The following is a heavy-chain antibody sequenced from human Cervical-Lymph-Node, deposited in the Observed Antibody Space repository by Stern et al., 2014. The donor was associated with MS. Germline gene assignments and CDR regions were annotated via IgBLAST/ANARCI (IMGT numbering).Heavy chain of an antibody. CDR1: GGSISSSGYY. Sequence: QVQLVQSGPGLVKPSQTLSLTCTVSGGSISSSGYYWSWIRQPADKGLEWIGRIHDSGSTYYNPSLKSPVTISMATAQNQFSLKLPSVTAADTAVYYCATTRWDLFTWNWFDPWGQGTLVTVSS. J-gene: IGHJ5*02. D-gene: IGHD1-26*01. V-gene: IGHV4-61*02. CDR2: IHDSGST. CDR3: ATTRWDLFTWNWFDP.